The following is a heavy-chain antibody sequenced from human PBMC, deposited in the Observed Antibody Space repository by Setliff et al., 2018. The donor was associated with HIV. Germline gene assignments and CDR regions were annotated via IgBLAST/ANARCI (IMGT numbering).Heavy chain of an antibody. CDR3: ARHFPSISLFFGDPGPFDR. Sequence: SETLSLTCVVSGDSISRSRYYWGWIRQPPGKGLEWIGSIFNDGRTYYNPSLKSRVTIPMDTSTNQFSLKLTSVTAADTAVYFCARHFPSISLFFGDPGPFDRWGQGALVTVSS. J-gene: IGHJ4*02. V-gene: IGHV4-39*01. CDR2: IFNDGRT. CDR1: GDSISRSRYY. D-gene: IGHD3-10*01.